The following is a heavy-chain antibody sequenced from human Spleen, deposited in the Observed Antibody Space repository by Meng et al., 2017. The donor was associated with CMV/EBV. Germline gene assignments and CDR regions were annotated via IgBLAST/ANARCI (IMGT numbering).Heavy chain of an antibody. Sequence: QVQLQESGPGLVKPSDTLSLTCAVSGYSISSTNWWGWIRQPPGKGLEWIGYIYYSGSTSYNPSLKSRVTMSVDTSKNQFSLNLNSVTAVDTAVYYCVSYSSLLGWDYWGQGTLVTVSS. D-gene: IGHD6-13*01. CDR2: IYYSGST. V-gene: IGHV4-28*01. CDR3: VSYSSLLGWDY. J-gene: IGHJ4*02. CDR1: GYSISSTNW.